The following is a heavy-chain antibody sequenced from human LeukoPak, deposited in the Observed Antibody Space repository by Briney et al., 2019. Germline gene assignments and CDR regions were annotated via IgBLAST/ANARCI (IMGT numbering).Heavy chain of an antibody. CDR2: IKQDGTEK. D-gene: IGHD2-2*01. CDR1: GFTFSSYW. J-gene: IGHJ3*02. Sequence: GGSLRLSCVASGFTFSSYWMSWVRQAPGKGLEWVANIKQDGTEKYYMDSVKGRLTISRDNAKSSLYLQLNSLRAEDTAVYYCARDDYCITTSCPGAFDIWGQGTMVTVSS. V-gene: IGHV3-7*01. CDR3: ARDDYCITTSCPGAFDI.